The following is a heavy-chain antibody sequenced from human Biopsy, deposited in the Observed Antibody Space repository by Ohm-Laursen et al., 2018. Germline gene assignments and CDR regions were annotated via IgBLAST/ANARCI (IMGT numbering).Heavy chain of an antibody. Sequence: SETLSLTWTVSGGSMTGSSYYWGWIRQPPGKGLEWIGAVHYSGSPYYNPSLQSRVTLSVDTSKNLFSLRLSSVTAADTAVYYCARHAPSYSGSYWGYFDLWGRGTLVTVSS. J-gene: IGHJ2*01. V-gene: IGHV4-39*01. D-gene: IGHD1-26*01. CDR2: VHYSGSP. CDR3: ARHAPSYSGSYWGYFDL. CDR1: GGSMTGSSYY.